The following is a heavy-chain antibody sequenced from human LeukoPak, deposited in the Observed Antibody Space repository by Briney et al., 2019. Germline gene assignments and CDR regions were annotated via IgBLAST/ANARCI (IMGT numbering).Heavy chain of an antibody. V-gene: IGHV3-23*01. CDR2: ISGSGGTT. CDR1: GFTFSGYA. CDR3: ARDAAQSNWFDP. D-gene: IGHD6-6*01. Sequence: GGSLRLSCAGSGFTFSGYAMSWVRQAPGKGLEWVSGISGSGGTTYYADSVKGRFTISRDNAKNSLYLQMNSLRAEDTAVYYCARDAAQSNWFDPWGQGTLVTVSS. J-gene: IGHJ5*02.